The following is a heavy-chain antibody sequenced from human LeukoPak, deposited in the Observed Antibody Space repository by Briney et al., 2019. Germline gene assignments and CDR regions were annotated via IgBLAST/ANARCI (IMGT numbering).Heavy chain of an antibody. D-gene: IGHD6-13*01. CDR2: VSGGGAHT. CDR1: GFTFSSYA. Sequence: GGSLRLSCAAPGFTFSSYAMTWVRKAPGKGLRWVSAVSGGGAHTYYADSVKGRFTTSRDNSKNTLYLRMNSLRADDTAVYYCAKDSKEAAAGTSHWFDPWGQGTLVTVSS. CDR3: AKDSKEAAAGTSHWFDP. V-gene: IGHV3-23*01. J-gene: IGHJ5*02.